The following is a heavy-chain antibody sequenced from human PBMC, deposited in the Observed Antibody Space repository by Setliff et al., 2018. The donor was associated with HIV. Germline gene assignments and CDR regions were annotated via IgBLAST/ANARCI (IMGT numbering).Heavy chain of an antibody. D-gene: IGHD3-10*01. J-gene: IGHJ4*02. CDR1: GDSVNSGNYY. Sequence: SETLSLTCTVSGDSVNSGNYYWSWIRQHPGKGLEWIGYIYYSGSTYYSPSLKSRVTISEDTSKNQFSLKMRSVTAADTAVYYCATSPAGEILGSRPFYFDYWGQGTLVTVSS. CDR3: ATSPAGEILGSRPFYFDY. V-gene: IGHV4-31*03. CDR2: IYYSGST.